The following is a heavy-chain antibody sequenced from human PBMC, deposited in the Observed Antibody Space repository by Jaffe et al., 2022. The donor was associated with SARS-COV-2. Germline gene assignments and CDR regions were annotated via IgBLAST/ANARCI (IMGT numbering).Heavy chain of an antibody. CDR1: GFTFSNYA. CDR3: AKDHSLRATILSTGDY. D-gene: IGHD5-12*01. CDR2: ISGGGSST. Sequence: EVQLVESGGGLVQPGGSLRLSCAASGFTFSNYAMSWVRQAPGKGLEWVSGISGGGSSTYYADSVKGRFTISRDNSKNTLYLQMNSLRAEDTAVYYCAKDHSLRATILSTGDYWGQGTLVTVSS. V-gene: IGHV3-23*04. J-gene: IGHJ4*02.